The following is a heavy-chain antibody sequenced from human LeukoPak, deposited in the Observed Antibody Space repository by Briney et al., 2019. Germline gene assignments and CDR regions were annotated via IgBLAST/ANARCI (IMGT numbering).Heavy chain of an antibody. J-gene: IGHJ4*02. CDR3: ARDGRHGGSVSDY. D-gene: IGHD2-15*01. CDR1: GFTFSSYW. Sequence: PGGSLRLSCAASGFTFSSYWMSWVRQAPGKGLEWVANIKQDGSEKYYVDSVKGRLTISRDNAKNSLYLQMNSLRAEDTAVYYCARDGRHGGSVSDYWGQGTLVTVSS. CDR2: IKQDGSEK. V-gene: IGHV3-7*01.